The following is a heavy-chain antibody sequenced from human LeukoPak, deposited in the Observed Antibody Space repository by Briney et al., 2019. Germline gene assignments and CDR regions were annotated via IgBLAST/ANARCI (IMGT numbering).Heavy chain of an antibody. CDR3: AHRRANGWHRVVYFDH. CDR2: IYWGDDK. J-gene: IGHJ4*02. Sequence: ESGPTLVKPTQTLTLTCTFSGFSLSTSGVGVGWIRQPPGKALEWLAIIYWGDDKRYSPSLKNRLTITADTSTNEVVLTMNTMDPVDTATYYCAHRRANGWHRVVYFDHWGQGTLVTVSS. V-gene: IGHV2-5*02. D-gene: IGHD2-15*01. CDR1: GFSLSTSGVG.